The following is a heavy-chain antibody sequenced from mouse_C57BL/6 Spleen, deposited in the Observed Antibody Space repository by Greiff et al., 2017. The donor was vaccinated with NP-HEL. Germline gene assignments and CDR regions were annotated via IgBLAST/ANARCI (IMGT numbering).Heavy chain of an antibody. Sequence: QVQLKESGAELVKPGASVKISCKASGYAFSSYWMNWVKQRPGKGLEWIGQIYPGDGDTNYNGKFKGKATLTADKSSSTAYMQLSSLTSEDSAVYCCARGGYYYGSSYDFDYWGQGTTLTVSS. CDR3: ARGGYYYGSSYDFDY. CDR1: GYAFSSYW. V-gene: IGHV1-80*01. D-gene: IGHD1-1*01. J-gene: IGHJ2*01. CDR2: IYPGDGDT.